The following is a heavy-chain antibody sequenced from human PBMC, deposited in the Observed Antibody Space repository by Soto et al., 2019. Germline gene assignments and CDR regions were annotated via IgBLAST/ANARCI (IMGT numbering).Heavy chain of an antibody. Sequence: EVQVVESGGGVVQPGGSLRLSCAASGFTFSSNRMNWVRQAPGKGMEWISYISSSSSTIYADSVKGRFTISRDNAKNSLYLQMNSLRDEDTAVYYCARVIWSGHLTSDLWGQGTLVTVSP. CDR3: ARVIWSGHLTSDL. CDR2: ISSSSSTI. J-gene: IGHJ5*02. D-gene: IGHD3-3*01. CDR1: GFTFSSNR. V-gene: IGHV3-48*02.